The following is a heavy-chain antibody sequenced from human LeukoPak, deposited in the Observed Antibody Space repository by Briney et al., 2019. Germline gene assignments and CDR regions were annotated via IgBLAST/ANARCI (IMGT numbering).Heavy chain of an antibody. J-gene: IGHJ4*02. CDR3: ARMVNSTVDDY. CDR2: IKQDGSEK. D-gene: IGHD2/OR15-2a*01. CDR1: GFTFSSYW. Sequence: GESLKISCAASGFTFSSYWMSWVRQAPGKGLEWVANIKQDGSEKYYVDSVKGRFTISRDNAKNSLYLQMNSLRAEDTAVYYCARMVNSTVDDYWGQGTLVTVSS. V-gene: IGHV3-7*01.